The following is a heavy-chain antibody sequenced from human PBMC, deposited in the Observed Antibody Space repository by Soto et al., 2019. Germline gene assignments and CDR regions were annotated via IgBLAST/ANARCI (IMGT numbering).Heavy chain of an antibody. CDR1: GFSVTSNY. Sequence: GRSLRLSCAASGFSVTSNYMTWVRQAPGKGLECVSVIYAGGNTYYPDSVKGRFTISSDNSKNTLFLQMNNLRAEDTAVYYCARVTTFYDILTSSYALNYFDYWGQGTRVTVSS. CDR3: ARVTTFYDILTSSYALNYFDY. V-gene: IGHV3-53*01. D-gene: IGHD3-9*01. J-gene: IGHJ4*02. CDR2: IYAGGNT.